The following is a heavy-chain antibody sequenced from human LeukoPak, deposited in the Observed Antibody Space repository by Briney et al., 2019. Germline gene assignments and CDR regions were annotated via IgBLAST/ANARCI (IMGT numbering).Heavy chain of an antibody. CDR1: GYTFTSYG. Sequence: SVKVSCKASGYTFTSYGISWVRQAPGQGLEWMGGIIPIFGTANYAQKFQGRVTITADESTSTAYMELSSLRSEDTAVYYCARVEQQLVRGYWGQGTLVTVSS. CDR3: ARVEQQLVRGY. D-gene: IGHD6-13*01. CDR2: IIPIFGTA. J-gene: IGHJ4*02. V-gene: IGHV1-69*13.